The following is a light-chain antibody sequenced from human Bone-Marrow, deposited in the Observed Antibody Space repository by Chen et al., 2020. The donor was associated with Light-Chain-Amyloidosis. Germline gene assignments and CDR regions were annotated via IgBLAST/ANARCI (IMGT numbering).Light chain of an antibody. CDR2: GSY. CDR3: QQYGTSPLT. CDR1: QTIRSNY. Sequence: EIVLTQSPGTMSLSPGEGANLSCRASQTIRSNYLTWYQQKFGQAPRLLIYGSYSRATGIPDRFTGSGSGTDFTLTINRLEPEDFAMYYCQQYGTSPLTFGGGTKVEIK. V-gene: IGKV3-20*01. J-gene: IGKJ4*01.